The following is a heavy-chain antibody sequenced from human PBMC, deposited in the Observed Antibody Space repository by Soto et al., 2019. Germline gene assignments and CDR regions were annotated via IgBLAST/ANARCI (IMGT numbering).Heavy chain of an antibody. J-gene: IGHJ4*02. CDR2: IYHTGRT. V-gene: IGHV4-30-2*01. Sequence: QLQLQESGSGLVKPSQTLSLTCAVSGGSIGSGGHPWSWIRQPPGKGLEWIGNIYHTGRTYYRPYLKSRVTISVDGSMNQFSLTLNSVTAADTAVYYCARGYSGYDGAEHFDSWGQGTLVTVSS. CDR1: GGSIGSGGHP. D-gene: IGHD5-12*01. CDR3: ARGYSGYDGAEHFDS.